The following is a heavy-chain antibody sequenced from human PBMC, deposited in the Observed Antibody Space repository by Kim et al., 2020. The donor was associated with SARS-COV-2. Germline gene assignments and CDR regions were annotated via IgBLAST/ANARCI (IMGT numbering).Heavy chain of an antibody. CDR1: GFTFSSYA. CDR3: ARESIVAINWFDP. CDR2: ISYDGSNK. J-gene: IGHJ5*02. V-gene: IGHV3-30*04. D-gene: IGHD1-26*01. Sequence: GGSLRLSCAASGFTFSSYAMHWVRQAPGKGLEWVAVISYDGSNKYYADSVKGRFTISRDNSKNTLYLQMNSLRAEDTAVYYCARESIVAINWFDPWGQGTLVTVSS.